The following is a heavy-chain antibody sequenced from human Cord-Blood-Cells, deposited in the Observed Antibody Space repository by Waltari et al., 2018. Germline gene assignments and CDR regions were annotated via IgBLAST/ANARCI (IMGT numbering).Heavy chain of an antibody. CDR1: GFPFGGSA. CDR3: TRHLRGYDVPFDY. D-gene: IGHD5-12*01. V-gene: IGHV3-73*02. CDR2: IRSKANSYAT. J-gene: IGHJ4*02. Sequence: EVQLVASGGGLVQPGGSLKLSCAAPGFPFGGSAMHWARQAPGKGLEWVGRIRSKANSYATAYAASVRGRFTISRDDSKNTAYLQMNSLKTEDTAVYYCTRHLRGYDVPFDYWGQGTLVTVSS.